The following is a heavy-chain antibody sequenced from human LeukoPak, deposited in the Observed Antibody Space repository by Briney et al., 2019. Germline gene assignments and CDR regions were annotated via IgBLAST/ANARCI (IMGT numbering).Heavy chain of an antibody. D-gene: IGHD3-9*01. J-gene: IGHJ4*02. CDR1: GYTFTGYY. Sequence: ASVKVSCKASGYTFTGYYMHRVRQAPGQGLEWMGWINPNSGGTNYAQKFQGRVTMTRDTSISTAYMELSRLRSDDTAVYYCAILLYYDILTGYNSHFDYWGQGTLVTVSS. CDR3: AILLYYDILTGYNSHFDY. V-gene: IGHV1-2*02. CDR2: INPNSGGT.